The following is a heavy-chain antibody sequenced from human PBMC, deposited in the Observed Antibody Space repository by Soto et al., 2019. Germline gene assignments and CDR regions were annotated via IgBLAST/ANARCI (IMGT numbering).Heavy chain of an antibody. D-gene: IGHD2-2*01. Sequence: GESLKISCKGSGYRFTNYWIGWVRQMPGKGLEWMGIIYPGDSDTRYSPSFQGQVTISADKSINTAYLQWSRLKASDTAMYYCATDYCSGTTCYEFGQRGQGTQVTVSS. V-gene: IGHV5-51*01. CDR1: GYRFTNYW. CDR2: IYPGDSDT. J-gene: IGHJ4*02. CDR3: ATDYCSGTTCYEFGQ.